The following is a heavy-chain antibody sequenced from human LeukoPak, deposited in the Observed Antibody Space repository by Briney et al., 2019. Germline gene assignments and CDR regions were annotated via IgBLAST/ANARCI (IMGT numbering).Heavy chain of an antibody. J-gene: IGHJ4*02. V-gene: IGHV1-8*01. D-gene: IGHD2-15*01. CDR2: MNPNSGNT. Sequence: ASVKVSCKASGYTFTSYDISWVRQATGQGLEWMGWMNPNSGNTGYAQKYQGRVTMTRNTSISTAYMELSSLRSEDTAVYYCARGLGYCSGGSCYSGHWGQGTLVTVSS. CDR1: GYTFTSYD. CDR3: ARGLGYCSGGSCYSGH.